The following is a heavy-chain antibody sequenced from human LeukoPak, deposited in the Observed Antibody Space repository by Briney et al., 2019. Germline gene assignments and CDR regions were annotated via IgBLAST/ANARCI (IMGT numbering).Heavy chain of an antibody. CDR3: VRGFRSDY. Sequence: GGSLRLSCAASGFTFSSSYMTWIRQAPGKGLEWVANIKEDGSAKYNVASVKGRFTISRDNTKNSLYLQMNSLRADDTASYYGVRGFRSDYWGQGTLVSVSS. CDR2: IKEDGSAK. D-gene: IGHD3-16*02. CDR1: GFTFSSSY. J-gene: IGHJ4*02. V-gene: IGHV3-7*04.